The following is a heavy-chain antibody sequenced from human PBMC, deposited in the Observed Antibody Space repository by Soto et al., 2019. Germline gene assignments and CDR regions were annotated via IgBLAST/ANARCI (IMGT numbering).Heavy chain of an antibody. CDR1: GFTFNYYW. D-gene: IGHD6-6*01. V-gene: IGHV3-7*05. CDR3: ARVASIAAFY. J-gene: IGHJ4*02. CDR2: IKQDGNEK. Sequence: GGSLRLSCVGSGFTFNYYWMSWVRQAPGKGLEWVANIKQDGNEKFYVESVRGRFTVSRDNVKNSLYLQMDSLRAEDTAVYYCARVASIAAFYWGKGTLVTVAS.